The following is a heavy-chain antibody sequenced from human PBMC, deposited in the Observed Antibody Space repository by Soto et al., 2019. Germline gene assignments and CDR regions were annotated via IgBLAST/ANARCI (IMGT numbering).Heavy chain of an antibody. CDR2: MYNSGST. J-gene: IGHJ4*02. CDR3: ASMGYHYGSGSYPLDY. CDR1: GGSISSYY. Sequence: SETLSLTCTVSGGSISSYYWTWIRQPPGKGLEWIGFMYNSGSTHYDPSLKSRVTISLDTSKNQFSLNLRSVTAADTAVYYCASMGYHYGSGSYPLDYWGQGTLVTVSS. V-gene: IGHV4-59*08. D-gene: IGHD3-10*01.